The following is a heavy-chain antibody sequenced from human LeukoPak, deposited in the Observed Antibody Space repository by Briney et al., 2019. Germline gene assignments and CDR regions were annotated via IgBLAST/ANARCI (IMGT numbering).Heavy chain of an antibody. CDR2: IYYSGST. D-gene: IGHD2-15*01. CDR3: AREPRYCGGGNCYRGGYMDV. V-gene: IGHV4-59*12. Sequence: SETLSLTCAVYGGSFSGYYWSWIRQPPGKGLEWIGYIYYSGSTNYNPSLKSRVTISVDTSKNQFSLKLTSVTAADTAVYYCAREPRYCGGGNCYRGGYMDVWGKGTTVTVSS. CDR1: GGSFSGYY. J-gene: IGHJ6*03.